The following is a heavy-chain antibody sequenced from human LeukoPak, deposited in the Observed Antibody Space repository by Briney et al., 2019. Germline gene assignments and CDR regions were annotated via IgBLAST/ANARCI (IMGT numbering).Heavy chain of an antibody. D-gene: IGHD3-22*01. Sequence: GGSLRLSCAASRFTFSNYNMNWVRQAPGKGLEWVSYISSSSSTIYNADSVKGRFTISRDNAKKSLYLQMNSLRAEDTAVYYCARDYYDSSGYPYYFDYWGQGTLVTVSS. CDR3: ARDYYDSSGYPYYFDY. V-gene: IGHV3-48*04. CDR2: ISSSSSTI. J-gene: IGHJ4*02. CDR1: RFTFSNYN.